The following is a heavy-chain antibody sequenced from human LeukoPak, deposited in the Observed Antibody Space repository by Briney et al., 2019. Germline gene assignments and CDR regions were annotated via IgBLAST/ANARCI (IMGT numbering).Heavy chain of an antibody. J-gene: IGHJ4*02. Sequence: ASVKVSCKASGYTFTGYYMHWVRQAPGQGLEWMGRINPNSGGTNYAQKFQGRVTMTRDTSISTAYMELSRLRSDDTAVYYCARDPDDGSGWYKGETDYWGQGTLVTVSS. D-gene: IGHD6-19*01. CDR3: ARDPDDGSGWYKGETDY. CDR1: GYTFTGYY. CDR2: INPNSGGT. V-gene: IGHV1-2*06.